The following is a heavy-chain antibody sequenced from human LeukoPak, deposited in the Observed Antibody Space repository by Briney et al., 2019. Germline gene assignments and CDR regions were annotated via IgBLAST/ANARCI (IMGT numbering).Heavy chain of an antibody. V-gene: IGHV1-2*02. CDR1: GYTFTGYY. Sequence: ASVKVSCTASGYTFTGYYMHWVRQAPGQGLEWMGWINPNSGGTNYAQKFQGRVTMTRDTSISTAYMELSRLRSDDTAVYYCARTYSSGLNWFDPWGQGTLVTVSS. CDR2: INPNSGGT. D-gene: IGHD6-19*01. J-gene: IGHJ5*02. CDR3: ARTYSSGLNWFDP.